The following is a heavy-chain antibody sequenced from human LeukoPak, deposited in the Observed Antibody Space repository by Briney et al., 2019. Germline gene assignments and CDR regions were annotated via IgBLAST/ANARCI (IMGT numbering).Heavy chain of an antibody. CDR1: GGFTIYY. Sequence: SETLSLTCAVSGGFTIYYWSWIRQPPGKGLERIGYINYSGSTSYNPSLKSRVTISVDTSRHQFSLKLTSVAAADTAEYYCARLNGGRWGQGILVTVSS. CDR3: ARLNGGR. CDR2: INYSGST. J-gene: IGHJ4*02. D-gene: IGHD7-27*01. V-gene: IGHV4-59*08.